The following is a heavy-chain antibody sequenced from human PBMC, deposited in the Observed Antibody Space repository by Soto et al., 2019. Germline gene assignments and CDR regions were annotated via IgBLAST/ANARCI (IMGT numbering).Heavy chain of an antibody. CDR2: IYPGDSET. CDR1: GYGFTTHG. J-gene: IGHJ6*02. CDR3: ARHHIGYSYGSAYYGMDV. D-gene: IGHD5-18*01. Sequence: PGEPLKICCMASGYGFTTHGIGWVRQMPGKGLKWMGVIYPGDSETRYSPSFQGQVTMSVDKSTSTAYLQWSSLKASDTAMYFCARHHIGYSYGSAYYGMDVWGQGTTVTVSS. V-gene: IGHV5-51*01.